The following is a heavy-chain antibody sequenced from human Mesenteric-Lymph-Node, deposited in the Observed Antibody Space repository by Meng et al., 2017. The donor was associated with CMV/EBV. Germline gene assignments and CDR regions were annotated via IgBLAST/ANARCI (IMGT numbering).Heavy chain of an antibody. Sequence: GGSLRLSCAASGFTFSSYWMSWVRQAPGKGLEWVSGINWNGGSTGYADSVKGRFTISRDNAKNSLYLQMNSLRAEDTALYYCARARPYSRYSGTDAFDIWGQGTMVTVSS. D-gene: IGHD6-13*01. J-gene: IGHJ3*02. V-gene: IGHV3-20*04. CDR1: GFTFSSYW. CDR2: INWNGGST. CDR3: ARARPYSRYSGTDAFDI.